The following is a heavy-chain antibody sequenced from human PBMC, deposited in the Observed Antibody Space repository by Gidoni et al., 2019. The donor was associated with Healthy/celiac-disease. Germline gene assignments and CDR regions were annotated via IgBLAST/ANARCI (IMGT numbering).Heavy chain of an antibody. J-gene: IGHJ4*02. V-gene: IGHV1-46*03. CDR2: INPSGGSK. Sequence: QVQLVQSGAEVKKPGASVTVSCKASGYTFTSYYMHWVRQAPGQGLEWMGIINPSGGSKSYAQKFKGRVTMTRDTSTSTVYMELSSLRSEDTAVYYCARETLATGDYWGQGTLVTVSS. CDR1: GYTFTSYY. CDR3: ARETLATGDY. D-gene: IGHD1-26*01.